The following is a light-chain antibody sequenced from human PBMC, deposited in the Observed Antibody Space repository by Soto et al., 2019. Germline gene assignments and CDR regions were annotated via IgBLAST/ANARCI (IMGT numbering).Light chain of an antibody. CDR2: GAS. Sequence: IGLTQSPGTLSLSAGERAILSCRASQSISSYYSAWYQHKPGQAPSLLIFGASYRATAIPARFSGSGSGTHLTLTISRLEPEDVAVYYCQQYGSSTPEFTFGPGTKVDIK. V-gene: IGKV3-20*01. CDR1: QSISSYY. J-gene: IGKJ3*01. CDR3: QQYGSSTPEFT.